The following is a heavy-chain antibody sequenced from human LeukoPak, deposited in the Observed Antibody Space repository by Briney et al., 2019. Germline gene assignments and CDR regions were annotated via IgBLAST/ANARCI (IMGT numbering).Heavy chain of an antibody. Sequence: PGGSLRLSCAASGFTFSSYGIHWVRQAPGRGLEWVALIPYDGSNKYYADSVKGRFTISRDNSKNTLYLQMNSLRAEDTAVYYCANENYYGSGSYPDYWGQGTLVTVSS. V-gene: IGHV3-30*18. CDR2: IPYDGSNK. CDR3: ANENYYGSGSYPDY. J-gene: IGHJ4*02. CDR1: GFTFSSYG. D-gene: IGHD3-10*01.